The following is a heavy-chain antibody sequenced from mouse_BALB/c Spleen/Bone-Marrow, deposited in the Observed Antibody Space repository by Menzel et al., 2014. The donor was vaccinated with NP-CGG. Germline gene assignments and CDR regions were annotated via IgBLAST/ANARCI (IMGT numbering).Heavy chain of an antibody. J-gene: IGHJ3*01. CDR3: SREGAY. CDR2: ITPSNGDT. V-gene: IGHV1S81*02. Sequence: QVQLQQSGAELVKPGASVKLSCKASGYTFXSYYMYWVKQRPGQGLEWIGEITPSNGDTNFNEKFKSKATLTVDKSSSTAYMQLGSLTSEDSAVYYCSREGAYWGQGTLVTVSA. CDR1: GYTFXSYY.